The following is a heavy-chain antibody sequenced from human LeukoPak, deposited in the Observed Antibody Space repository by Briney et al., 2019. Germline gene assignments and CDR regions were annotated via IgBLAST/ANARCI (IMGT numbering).Heavy chain of an antibody. Sequence: SETLSLTCSVSGGSISSSSYFWGWIRQPPGKGLEWIGSIYYTGSTYYNPSLKSRVTISVDTPKNQFSLNLSSVTAAETAVYYCARHTSSSMDYWGQGTLVTVSS. CDR2: IYYTGST. CDR3: ARHTSSSMDY. CDR1: GGSISSSSYF. J-gene: IGHJ4*02. D-gene: IGHD6-6*01. V-gene: IGHV4-39*01.